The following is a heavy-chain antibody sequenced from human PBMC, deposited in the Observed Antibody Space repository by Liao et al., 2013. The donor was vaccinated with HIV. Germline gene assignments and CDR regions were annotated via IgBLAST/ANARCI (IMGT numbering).Heavy chain of an antibody. CDR3: TRTIPVLLCGGDGCNSYYYMDV. J-gene: IGHJ6*03. V-gene: IGHV4-39*01. D-gene: IGHD2-21*01. CDR1: GGSIRSSSYY. Sequence: QVQLQESGPGLVKPSETLSLTCTVSGGSIRSSSYYWTWVRLPPGKGLEWIGDINQKGSARYNPSLESRVTISPDTSKKQFSLRLSSMTAADTAVYYCTRTIPVLLCGGDGCNSYYYMDVWGGGDRRSSSP. CDR2: INQKGSA.